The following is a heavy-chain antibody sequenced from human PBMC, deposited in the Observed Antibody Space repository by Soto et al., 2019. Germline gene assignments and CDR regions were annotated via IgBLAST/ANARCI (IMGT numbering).Heavy chain of an antibody. CDR1: GFTFSSYA. D-gene: IGHD2-2*03. J-gene: IGHJ6*02. CDR3: AKDIMDIVVVPAENYYYYGMDV. CDR2: ISGSGGST. V-gene: IGHV3-23*01. Sequence: GGSLSLSCAASGFTFSSYAMNWVRQAPGKGLEWVSAISGSGGSTYYADSVKGRFTISRDNSKNTLYLQMNSLRAEDTAVYYCAKDIMDIVVVPAENYYYYGMDVWGQGTTVTVSS.